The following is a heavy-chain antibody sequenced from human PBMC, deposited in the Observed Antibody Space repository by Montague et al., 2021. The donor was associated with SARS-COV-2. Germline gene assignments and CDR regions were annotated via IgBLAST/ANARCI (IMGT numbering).Heavy chain of an antibody. CDR1: GDSINNYY. D-gene: IGHD5-12*01. Sequence: SETPSLTCTVSGDSINNYYWSWIRQSPGKGLEYIGYIYYSGGANYYPSRGTNYNPSFESRVAISLDTSKNQFSLNLSSVTTADTAVYYCARGSGYSGYALAYWGQGTLVTVSS. CDR3: ARGSGYSGYALAY. V-gene: IGHV4-59*01. CDR2: IYYSGGANYYPSRGT. J-gene: IGHJ4*02.